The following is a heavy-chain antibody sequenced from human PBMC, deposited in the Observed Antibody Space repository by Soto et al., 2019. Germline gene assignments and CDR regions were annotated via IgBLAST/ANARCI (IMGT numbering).Heavy chain of an antibody. CDR1: GGSISSSSYY. J-gene: IGHJ4*02. D-gene: IGHD3-3*01. Sequence: SETLSLTCTVSGGSISSSSYYWGWIRQPPGKGLEWIGSIYYSGSTYYNPSLKSRVTISVDTSKNQFSLKLSSVTAADTAVYYCARRSRDYDFWSGYYQKRGYFDYWGQGTLVTVSS. CDR3: ARRSRDYDFWSGYYQKRGYFDY. V-gene: IGHV4-39*01. CDR2: IYYSGST.